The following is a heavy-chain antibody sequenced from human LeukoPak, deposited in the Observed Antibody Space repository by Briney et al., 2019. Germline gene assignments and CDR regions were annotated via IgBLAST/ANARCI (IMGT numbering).Heavy chain of an antibody. CDR1: GFTFSSYG. CDR3: AKDSVVVAAQLDYYYYGMDV. D-gene: IGHD2-15*01. V-gene: IGHV3-30*18. CDR2: ISYDGSNK. J-gene: IGHJ6*02. Sequence: GRSLRLSCAASGFTFSSYGMHWVRQAPGKGLEWVAVISYDGSNKHYADSVKGRFTISRDNSKNTLYLQMNSLRAEDTAVYYCAKDSVVVAAQLDYYYYGMDVWGQGTTVTVSS.